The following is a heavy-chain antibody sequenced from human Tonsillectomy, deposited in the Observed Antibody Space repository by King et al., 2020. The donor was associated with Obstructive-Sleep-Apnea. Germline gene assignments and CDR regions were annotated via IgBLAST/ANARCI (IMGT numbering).Heavy chain of an antibody. CDR2: IGGKANSYAT. Sequence: VQLVESGGGLVQPGGSLKLSCAASGFTFRGSAMHWVRQAAGKGLGWVGRIGGKANSYATAYAGSGKGRVTISRDDSKNTAYLQMNSLKTEDTAVYYCTSRFISYDSSGYAFDIWGQGTMVTVSS. CDR1: GFTFRGSA. J-gene: IGHJ3*02. CDR3: TSRFISYDSSGYAFDI. V-gene: IGHV3-73*01. D-gene: IGHD3-22*01.